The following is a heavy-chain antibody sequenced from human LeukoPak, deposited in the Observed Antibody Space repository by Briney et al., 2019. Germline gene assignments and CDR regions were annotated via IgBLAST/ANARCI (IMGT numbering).Heavy chain of an antibody. CDR3: ASSSGSSYYGMDV. D-gene: IGHD1-26*01. CDR1: GGSISSYY. Sequence: SETLSLTCTVSGGSISSYYWSWIRQPPGKGLEWIGYIYYSGSTNYNPSLKSRVTISVDTSKNQFSLKLSSVTAADTAVYYCASSSGSSYYGMDVWGRGTTVTVSS. J-gene: IGHJ6*02. V-gene: IGHV4-59*01. CDR2: IYYSGST.